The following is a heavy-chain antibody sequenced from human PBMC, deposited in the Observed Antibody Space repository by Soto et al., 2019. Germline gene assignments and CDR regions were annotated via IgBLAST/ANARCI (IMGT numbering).Heavy chain of an antibody. D-gene: IGHD1-1*01. CDR1: GFTFSSYG. Sequence: QVQLVESGGGVVQPGRSLRLSCAASGFTFSSYGMHWVRQAPGKGLEWVAVIWYDGSNKYYADSVKGRFTISRVNSKHPLYLQMNSLRAEDRAVYYCARDGIGAGPTGHDAFDIWGHGTMVTVSS. CDR3: ARDGIGAGPTGHDAFDI. V-gene: IGHV3-33*01. J-gene: IGHJ3*02. CDR2: IWYDGSNK.